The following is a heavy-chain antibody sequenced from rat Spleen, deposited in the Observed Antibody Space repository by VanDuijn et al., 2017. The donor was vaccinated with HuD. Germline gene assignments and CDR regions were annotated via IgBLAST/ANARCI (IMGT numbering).Heavy chain of an antibody. CDR2: ISYGDSSGHSGT. Sequence: EVQLVESGGGLVQPGRSRKLSCAASGFTFSYYNMAWVRQAPTTGLEWVATISYGDSSGHSGTYYPDSVKGRFTISRDNAKSTLSLHMDSLGSEDTATYYCARRHYGYTDYFDYWGQGVMVTVSS. D-gene: IGHD1-9*01. J-gene: IGHJ2*01. V-gene: IGHV5-7*01. CDR1: GFTFSYYN. CDR3: ARRHYGYTDYFDY.